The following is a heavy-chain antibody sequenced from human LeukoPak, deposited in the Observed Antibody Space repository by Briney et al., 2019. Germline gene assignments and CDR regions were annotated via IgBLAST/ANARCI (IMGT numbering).Heavy chain of an antibody. V-gene: IGHV4-39*07. J-gene: IGHJ5*02. Sequence: SETLSLTCTVSGGSISSSSYYWGWIRQPPGKGLEWIGSIYYSGSTYYNPSLKSRVTISVDTSKNQFSLKLSSVTAADTAVYYCARDRFLEDTAMVTGFDPWGQGTLVTVSS. CDR3: ARDRFLEDTAMVTGFDP. CDR2: IYYSGST. CDR1: GGSISSSSYY. D-gene: IGHD5-18*01.